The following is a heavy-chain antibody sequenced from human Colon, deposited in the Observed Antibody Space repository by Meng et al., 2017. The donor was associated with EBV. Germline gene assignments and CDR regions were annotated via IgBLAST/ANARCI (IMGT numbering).Heavy chain of an antibody. D-gene: IGHD2-21*01. V-gene: IGHV3-11*01. CDR3: ARDEVGIGNNGYDF. J-gene: IGHJ4*02. CDR1: GFTFSDYY. CDR2: ISPCGTSI. Sequence: VESGGYLDNTGGSLRLSCARSGFTFSDYYMSSIRHAPGKGLEWLSYISPCGTSIYYADSVRGRFTLSRDNAKNSLYLQMNSLRADDTAVYYGARDEVGIGNNGYDFWGQGTLVTVSS.